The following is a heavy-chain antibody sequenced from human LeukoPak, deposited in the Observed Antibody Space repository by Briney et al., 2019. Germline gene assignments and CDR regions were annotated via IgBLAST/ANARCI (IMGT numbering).Heavy chain of an antibody. D-gene: IGHD3-9*01. J-gene: IGHJ5*02. Sequence: GASVKVSCKASGYTFTSYEINWVRQATGQGLEWMGWMNPNSGNTDYAQKFQGRLSMTRNTSISTAYMELSSLRSEDTAVYYCVRGLTGSLTDYSTPWGQGTLVTVSS. V-gene: IGHV1-8*01. CDR2: MNPNSGNT. CDR3: VRGLTGSLTDYSTP. CDR1: GYTFTSYE.